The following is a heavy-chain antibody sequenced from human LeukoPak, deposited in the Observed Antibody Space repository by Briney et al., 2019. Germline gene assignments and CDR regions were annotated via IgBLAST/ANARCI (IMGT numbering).Heavy chain of an antibody. CDR2: INHSGST. D-gene: IGHD6-19*01. V-gene: IGHV4-34*01. J-gene: IGHJ4*02. CDR3: ARQKIAVAGIVDY. CDR1: GGSFSGYY. Sequence: SETLSLTCAVYGGSFSGYYWSWIRQPPGKGLEWIGEINHSGSTSYNPSLKSQVTISVDTSKNQFSLKPNSVTAADTAVYYCARQKIAVAGIVDYWGQGTLVTVSS.